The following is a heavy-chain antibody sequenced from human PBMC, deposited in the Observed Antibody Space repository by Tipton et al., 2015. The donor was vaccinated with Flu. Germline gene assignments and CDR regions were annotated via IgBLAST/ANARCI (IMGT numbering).Heavy chain of an antibody. CDR2: VFYSGTT. J-gene: IGHJ5*02. D-gene: IGHD1-26*01. V-gene: IGHV4-59*01. Sequence: TLSLTCTVSGASFSRDYWSWIRQSPGKGLEWIGQVFYSGTTNYNPSLKSRVTISLDKSKNQFSLKLNSMTTGDTAVFYCARGGWEPHGGWFDPWGRGILVTVSS. CDR1: GASFSRDY. CDR3: ARGGWEPHGGWFDP.